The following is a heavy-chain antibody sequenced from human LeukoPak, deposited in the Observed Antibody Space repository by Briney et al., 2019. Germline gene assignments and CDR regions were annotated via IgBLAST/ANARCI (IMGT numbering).Heavy chain of an antibody. Sequence: PGGSLRLSCAASGFTFSSYDMHWVRQAPGKGLEWVSLVSGNGYSTYYADSVKGRFTISRDNSKNSLFLQMNSLRTEDSAFYYCSKATGAAGGLNDYWGQGALVIVSS. CDR2: VSGNGYST. J-gene: IGHJ4*02. V-gene: IGHV3-43*02. CDR1: GFTFSSYD. D-gene: IGHD7-27*01. CDR3: SKATGAAGGLNDY.